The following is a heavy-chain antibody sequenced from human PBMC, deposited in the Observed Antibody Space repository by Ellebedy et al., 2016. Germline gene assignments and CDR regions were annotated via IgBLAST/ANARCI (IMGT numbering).Heavy chain of an antibody. V-gene: IGHV3-33*01. CDR3: AREGQLWLPPGYFDY. CDR1: GFTFSSYG. Sequence: GESLKISXAASGFTFSSYGMHWVRQAPGKGLEWVAVIWYDGSNKYYADSVKGRFTISRDNSKNTLYLQMNSLRAEDTAVYYCAREGQLWLPPGYFDYWGQGTLVTVSS. J-gene: IGHJ4*02. CDR2: IWYDGSNK. D-gene: IGHD3-22*01.